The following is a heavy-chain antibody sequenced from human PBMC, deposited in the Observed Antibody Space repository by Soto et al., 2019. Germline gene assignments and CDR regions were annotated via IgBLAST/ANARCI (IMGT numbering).Heavy chain of an antibody. J-gene: IGHJ4*02. CDR3: ASTDYGGDGQDY. CDR1: GFTFSTYG. D-gene: IGHD4-17*01. Sequence: PGGSLRLSCASSGFTFSTYGMSWVRQAPGKGLEWVSSVSYTGDTTYYADSVKGRFTIFRDNSKNTVYLQMNSLRTEDTATYYCASTDYGGDGQDYWGQGTLVTVSS. V-gene: IGHV3-23*01. CDR2: VSYTGDTT.